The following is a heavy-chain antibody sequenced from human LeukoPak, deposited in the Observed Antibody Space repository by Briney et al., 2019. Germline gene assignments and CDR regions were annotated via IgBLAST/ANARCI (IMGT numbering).Heavy chain of an antibody. CDR3: ASLGTGYSYGCALDY. Sequence: PSETLSLTCTVSGGSISSYYWSWIRQPPGKGLEWIGYIYYSGSTNYNPSLKSRVTISVDTSKNQFSLKLSSVTAADTAVYYCASLGTGYSYGCALDYWGQGTLVTVSS. V-gene: IGHV4-59*01. CDR1: GGSISSYY. D-gene: IGHD5-18*01. J-gene: IGHJ4*02. CDR2: IYYSGST.